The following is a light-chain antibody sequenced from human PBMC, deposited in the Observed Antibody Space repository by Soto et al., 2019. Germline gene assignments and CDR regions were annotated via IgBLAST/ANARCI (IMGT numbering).Light chain of an antibody. CDR1: QDVRNY. CDR3: QQYYSFPIT. J-gene: IGKJ5*01. CDR2: AAS. Sequence: AIPLAQSRSSLSSSVAVRATXTRRASQDVRNYLGWYQQKPGKAPELLIYAASTLQSGVPSRFSGSGSGTDFTLTISCLQSEDFATYYCQQYYSFPITFGQGTRLEIK. V-gene: IGKV1-6*01.